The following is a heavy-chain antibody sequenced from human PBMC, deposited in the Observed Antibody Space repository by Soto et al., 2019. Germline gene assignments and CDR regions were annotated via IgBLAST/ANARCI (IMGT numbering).Heavy chain of an antibody. V-gene: IGHV1-2*02. CDR1: GYPVTAYY. Sequence: QLHLVQSGAVVKKPGASVTVSCSASGYPVTAYYMHWVRQAPGRGLEWMGGINPATGAAKYTQTFKGRVTVPRAPSPSTFFRELGGLTSEDPAVFYWAGGGGVGVAGSAAFDMWGQGTLVTVSS. CDR2: INPATGAA. J-gene: IGHJ3*02. CDR3: AGGGGVGVAGSAAFDM. D-gene: IGHD3-3*01.